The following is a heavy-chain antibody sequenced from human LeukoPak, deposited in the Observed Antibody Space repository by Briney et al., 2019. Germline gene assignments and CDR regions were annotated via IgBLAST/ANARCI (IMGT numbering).Heavy chain of an antibody. CDR3: ARRDASGGSPDY. Sequence: ASVKVSCKASGGTFSSYAISWVRQAPGQVLEWMGWISAYNGNTNYAQKLQGRVTMTTDTSTSTAYMELRSLRSDDTAVYYCARRDASGGSPDYWGQGTLVTVSS. CDR2: ISAYNGNT. CDR1: GGTFSSYA. D-gene: IGHD2-15*01. V-gene: IGHV1-18*01. J-gene: IGHJ4*02.